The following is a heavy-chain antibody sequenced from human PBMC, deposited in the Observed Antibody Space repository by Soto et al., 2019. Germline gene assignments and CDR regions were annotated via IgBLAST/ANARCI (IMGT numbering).Heavy chain of an antibody. V-gene: IGHV3-33*06. Sequence: QVQLVESGGGVVQPGRSLRLSCAASGITFSSYGMHWVRQAPGKGLEWVAIIWFDGSKEHYADSMKGRFTISRDNSRNTLSLQMNSLRAEDTAVYYCAKSSTSAYYPHLDYWGQGTLVTVSS. CDR1: GITFSSYG. CDR3: AKSSTSAYYPHLDY. J-gene: IGHJ4*02. CDR2: IWFDGSKE. D-gene: IGHD3-22*01.